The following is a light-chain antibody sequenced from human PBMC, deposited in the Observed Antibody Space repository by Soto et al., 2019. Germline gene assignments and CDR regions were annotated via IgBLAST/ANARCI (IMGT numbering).Light chain of an antibody. CDR2: KAS. CDR1: QSIGNW. J-gene: IGKJ1*01. CDR3: RQYNTFPWT. Sequence: DIQMTHSPSTLSGSVGARFTITCRASQSIGNWLAWYQQKPGKAPKLLIYKASNLESGVPPTFSGSGSGTDFTLTISSLQPDDFATYYCRQYNTFPWTFGQGTKVDIK. V-gene: IGKV1-5*03.